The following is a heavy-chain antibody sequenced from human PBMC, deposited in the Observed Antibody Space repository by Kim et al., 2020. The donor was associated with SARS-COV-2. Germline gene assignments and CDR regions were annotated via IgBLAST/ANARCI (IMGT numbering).Heavy chain of an antibody. J-gene: IGHJ6*02. D-gene: IGHD2-2*01. Sequence: SVKVSCKASGGTFSSYAISWVRQAPGQGLEWMGGIIPIFGTANYAQKFQGRVTITADESTSTAYMELSSLRSEDTAVYYCARVEGYCSSTSCLRYYGMDVWGQGTTVTVSS. CDR3: ARVEGYCSSTSCLRYYGMDV. CDR1: GGTFSSYA. V-gene: IGHV1-69*13. CDR2: IIPIFGTA.